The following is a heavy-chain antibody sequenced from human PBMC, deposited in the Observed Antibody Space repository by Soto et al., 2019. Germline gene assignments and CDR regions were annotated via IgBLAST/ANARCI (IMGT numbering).Heavy chain of an antibody. D-gene: IGHD3-10*01. Sequence: PSETLSLTCTVSGGSIISSSYYFFWIRQPPGKGLEWIGSIYYSGSTYYNPSLKSRVTISVDTSKNQFSLKLSSVTAADTAVYYCARLRSGSLDYWGQGTLVTVSS. CDR1: GGSIISSSYY. V-gene: IGHV4-39*01. CDR2: IYYSGST. CDR3: ARLRSGSLDY. J-gene: IGHJ4*02.